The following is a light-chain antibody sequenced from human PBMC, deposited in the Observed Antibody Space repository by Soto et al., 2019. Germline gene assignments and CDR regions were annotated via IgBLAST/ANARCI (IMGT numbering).Light chain of an antibody. Sequence: QSVLTQPPSASGTPGQRVTISCSGSSSNIGSNYVFWYQQPPGTAPKLLIYSNNQRPSGVPDRFSGSKSGTSASLAITGLRSGDEADYYCAAWDDSLSGWVFGGGTKVTVL. J-gene: IGLJ3*02. CDR1: SSNIGSNY. V-gene: IGLV1-47*02. CDR2: SNN. CDR3: AAWDDSLSGWV.